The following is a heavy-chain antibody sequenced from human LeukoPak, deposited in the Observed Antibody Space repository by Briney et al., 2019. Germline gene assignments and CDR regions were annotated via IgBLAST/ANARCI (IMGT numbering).Heavy chain of an antibody. CDR2: IDIISTYT. V-gene: IGHV3-11*03. Sequence: GGSLRLSRAPPGFTFSDYYMSWIRQAPGRGLEWVSYIDIISTYTNYADSVKGRFTISRDNAKNSLYLQMNSLRAEDTAVYYCGTIAAAENYWGQGTLVTVSS. J-gene: IGHJ4*02. CDR3: GTIAAAENY. CDR1: GFTFSDYY. D-gene: IGHD6-13*01.